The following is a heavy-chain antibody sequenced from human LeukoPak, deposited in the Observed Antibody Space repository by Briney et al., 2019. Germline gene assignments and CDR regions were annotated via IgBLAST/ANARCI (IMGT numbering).Heavy chain of an antibody. CDR3: ARGLIAAAGAASGGMDV. CDR1: GFTFSSYS. J-gene: IGHJ6*02. CDR2: ISSSSSYI. V-gene: IGHV3-21*01. D-gene: IGHD6-13*01. Sequence: GGSLRLSCAASGFTFSSYSMNWVCQAPGKGLEWVSSISSSSSYIYYADSVKGRITISRDNAKNSLYLQMNSLRAEDTAVYYCARGLIAAAGAASGGMDVWGQGTTVTVSS.